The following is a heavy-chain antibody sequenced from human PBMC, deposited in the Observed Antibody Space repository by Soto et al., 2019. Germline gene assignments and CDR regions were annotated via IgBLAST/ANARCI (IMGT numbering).Heavy chain of an antibody. Sequence: QVQLQESGPGLVKPSETLSLTCAVSGGSISADYWWSWVRQPPGKGLEWIGEIHHTGSTNYIQSLKSQVTMSLDKSNNQLSLKLNSVTAADTALYYCARGSDYRWVYWGQGTLVTVSS. CDR2: IHHTGST. D-gene: IGHD3-16*01. V-gene: IGHV4-4*02. CDR3: ARGSDYRWVY. CDR1: GGSISADYW. J-gene: IGHJ4*02.